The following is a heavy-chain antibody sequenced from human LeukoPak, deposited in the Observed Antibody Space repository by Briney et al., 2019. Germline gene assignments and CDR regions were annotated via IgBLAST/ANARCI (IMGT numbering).Heavy chain of an antibody. Sequence: PGGSLRLSCAASGFTFDDYAMHWVRQAPGKGLEWVSGISWSRGSIGYADSVKGRFTISRDNAKNSLYLQMNSLRAEDTALYYCAKEYYGGNSQYYYYYGMDVWGQGTTVTVSS. J-gene: IGHJ6*02. CDR1: GFTFDDYA. CDR3: AKEYYGGNSQYYYYYGMDV. V-gene: IGHV3-9*01. CDR2: ISWSRGSI. D-gene: IGHD4-23*01.